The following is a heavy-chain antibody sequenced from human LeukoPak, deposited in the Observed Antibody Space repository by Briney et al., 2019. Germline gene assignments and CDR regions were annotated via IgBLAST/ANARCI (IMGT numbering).Heavy chain of an antibody. D-gene: IGHD3-10*01. Sequence: SETLSLTCAVYGGSFSGYYWSWIRQPPGKGLEWIGEINHSGSTNYNPSLKSRVTISVDASKNQFSLKLSSVTAADTVVYYCASQYYYGSGSYVDYWGQGTLVTVSS. J-gene: IGHJ4*02. CDR3: ASQYYYGSGSYVDY. CDR1: GGSFSGYY. CDR2: INHSGST. V-gene: IGHV4-34*01.